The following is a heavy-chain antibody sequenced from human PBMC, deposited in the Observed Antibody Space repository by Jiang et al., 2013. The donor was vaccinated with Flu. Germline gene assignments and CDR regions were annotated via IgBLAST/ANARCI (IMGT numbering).Heavy chain of an antibody. CDR1: GYTFTYRY. CDR2: ITPFNGNT. V-gene: IGHV1-45*02. J-gene: IGHJ4*02. CDR3: ARDRSYGPGDFDY. D-gene: IGHD5-18*01. Sequence: SGAEVKKTGSSVKVSCKASGYTFTYRYLHWVRQAPGQALEWMGWITPFNGNTNYAQKFQDRVTITRDTSASTAYMELSSLRSEDTAVYYCARDRSYGPGDFDYWGQGTLVTVSS.